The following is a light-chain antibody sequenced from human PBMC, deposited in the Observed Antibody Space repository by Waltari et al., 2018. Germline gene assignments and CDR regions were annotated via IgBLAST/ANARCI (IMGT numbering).Light chain of an antibody. CDR2: KNT. J-gene: IGLJ1*01. Sequence: QSVLPQPPSASGTPWQRVTIPCSGGSPHLGSVTVNWYQQLPGTAPKLLIYKNTQRPSGVPDRFSGSKSGTSASLAISGLQSEDEADYYCVAWDHSLNAYVFGTGTKVSAL. V-gene: IGLV1-44*01. CDR1: SPHLGSVT. CDR3: VAWDHSLNAYV.